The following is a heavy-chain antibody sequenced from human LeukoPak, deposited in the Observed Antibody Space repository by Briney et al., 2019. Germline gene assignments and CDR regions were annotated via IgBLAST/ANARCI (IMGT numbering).Heavy chain of an antibody. D-gene: IGHD3-22*01. J-gene: IGHJ4*02. CDR3: ARPLSPYYDSSGSYSLDY. CDR2: INPNSGGT. CDR1: GYTFTGYY. Sequence: GASVKVSCKASGYTFTGYYMHWVRQAPGQGLEWMGWINPNSGGTNYAQKFHGRVTMTRDTSISTAYMELSRLRSDDTAVYYCARPLSPYYDSSGSYSLDYWGQGTLVTVSS. V-gene: IGHV1-2*02.